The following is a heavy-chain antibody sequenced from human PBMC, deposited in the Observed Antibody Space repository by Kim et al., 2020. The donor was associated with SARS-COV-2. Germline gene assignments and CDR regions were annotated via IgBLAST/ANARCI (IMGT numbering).Heavy chain of an antibody. V-gene: IGHV3-20*01. D-gene: IGHD6-19*01. CDR2: INWNGGST. Sequence: GGSLRLSCAASGFTFDDYGMSWARQAPGKGLEWVSGINWNGGSTGYADSVKGRFTISRDNAKNSLYLQMNSLGAEDTALYHCARVRLGIFSSGWSSYYGMDVWGQGTTVTVSS. CDR3: ARVRLGIFSSGWSSYYGMDV. CDR1: GFTFDDYG. J-gene: IGHJ6*02.